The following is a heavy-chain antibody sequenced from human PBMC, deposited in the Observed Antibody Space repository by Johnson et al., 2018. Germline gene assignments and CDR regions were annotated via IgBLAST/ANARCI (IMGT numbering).Heavy chain of an antibody. V-gene: IGHV3-23*04. CDR1: GFTFSRYV. J-gene: IGHJ4*02. D-gene: IGHD3-10*01. CDR3: AAYASGDYIPPPQDDY. CDR2: LVGSGSSI. Sequence: VQLVESGGGLAQPGESLRLSCAASGFTFSRYVMSWVRQAPGKGLEWVSALVGSGSSIFYADFVKGRFTVTKDNSRNTVYLQLNSRGVEDTAVYYRAAYASGDYIPPPQDDYWGQGTLVTVSS.